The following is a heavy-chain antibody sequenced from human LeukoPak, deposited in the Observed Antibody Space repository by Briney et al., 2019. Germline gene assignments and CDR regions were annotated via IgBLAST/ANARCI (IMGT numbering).Heavy chain of an antibody. Sequence: ASVKVSCKASGYTFTGYYIHWVRQAPGQGLEWMGWISAYNGNTNYAQKLQGRVTMTTDTSTSTAYMELRSLRSDDTAVYHCARDGRFGELSDYWGQGTLVTVSS. CDR3: ARDGRFGELSDY. CDR2: ISAYNGNT. D-gene: IGHD3-10*01. CDR1: GYTFTGYY. V-gene: IGHV1-18*04. J-gene: IGHJ4*02.